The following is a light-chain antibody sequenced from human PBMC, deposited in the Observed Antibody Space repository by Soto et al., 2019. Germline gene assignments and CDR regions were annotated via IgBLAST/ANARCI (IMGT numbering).Light chain of an antibody. CDR1: QSVSSNF. J-gene: IGKJ1*01. Sequence: EIVLTQSPGTLSLSPGERATLSCKASQSVSSNFLAWYQRKPGQAPRLLIYGGSYRATDIPYRFSGSGSGTDFTLTITRLEPADFAVYYCQQYGTSPPTFGQGTKVEI. V-gene: IGKV3-20*01. CDR2: GGS. CDR3: QQYGTSPPT.